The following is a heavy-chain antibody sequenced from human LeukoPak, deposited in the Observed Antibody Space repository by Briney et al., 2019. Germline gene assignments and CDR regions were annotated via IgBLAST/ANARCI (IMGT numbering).Heavy chain of an antibody. D-gene: IGHD3-10*01. CDR3: ARVRSSGSPLDY. CDR2: ISKSGTST. Sequence: GGSLRLSCAASGFTFSNYYMSWIRQAPGKGLEWVSYISKSGTSTKYADSVKGRFSISRDNAKQSLYLQLNSLTAEDTAVYYCARVRSSGSPLDYWGQGTLVTVSS. J-gene: IGHJ4*02. V-gene: IGHV3-11*05. CDR1: GFTFSNYY.